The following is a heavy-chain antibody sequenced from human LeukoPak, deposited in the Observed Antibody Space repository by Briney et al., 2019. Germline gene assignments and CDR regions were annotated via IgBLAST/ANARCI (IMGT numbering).Heavy chain of an antibody. CDR3: ARIVGTTDYFEY. Sequence: SETLSLTCTVSGASTSSSDYYWGWIRQPPGKGLGWIGSIYYSGSTHYNPSLKNRVTISVDTSKNQFSLKLSSVTAADTAVYYCARIVGTTDYFEYWGQGTLVTVSS. D-gene: IGHD1-26*01. CDR2: IYYSGST. CDR1: GASTSSSDYY. V-gene: IGHV4-39*01. J-gene: IGHJ4*02.